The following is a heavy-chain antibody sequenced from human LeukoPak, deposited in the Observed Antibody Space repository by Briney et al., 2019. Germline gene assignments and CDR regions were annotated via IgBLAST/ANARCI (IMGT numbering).Heavy chain of an antibody. J-gene: IGHJ6*03. CDR1: GFTFSSYW. CDR2: IKQDGSEK. V-gene: IGHV3-7*03. CDR3: AGHSSGYYYYYMDV. D-gene: IGHD6-25*01. Sequence: GGSLRLSCAASGFTFSSYWMSWVRQAPGKGLEWVANIKQDGSEKYYVDSVKGRFTISRDNAKNSLYLQMNSLRAEDTALYYCAGHSSGYYYYYMDVWGKGTTVSVSS.